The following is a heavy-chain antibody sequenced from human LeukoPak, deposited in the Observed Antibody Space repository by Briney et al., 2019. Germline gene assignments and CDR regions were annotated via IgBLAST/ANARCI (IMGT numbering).Heavy chain of an antibody. D-gene: IGHD1-26*01. J-gene: IGHJ4*02. Sequence: SETLSLTWAVYGGSFSGYYGTWIRQSPGKGLEWIGEINHTGGTRYNSSLKSRITISVDTSQNHFSLRLTSVTAADTAVYYCASRFVELGPTNYWGQGTLVTVSS. CDR1: GGSFSGYY. CDR3: ASRFVELGPTNY. V-gene: IGHV4-34*01. CDR2: INHTGGT.